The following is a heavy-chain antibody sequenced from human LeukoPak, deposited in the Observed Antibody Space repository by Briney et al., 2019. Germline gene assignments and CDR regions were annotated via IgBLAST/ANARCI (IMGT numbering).Heavy chain of an antibody. CDR3: ARVRLGIWGAFDI. V-gene: IGHV1-2*02. D-gene: IGHD7-27*01. Sequence: ASVKVSCKASGYTFTGYYMHWVRQAPGQGLEWMGWINPNSGGTNYAQKFQGRVTMTRDTSISTAYMELSRLRSDDTAVYYCARVRLGIWGAFDIWGQGQWSPSLQ. CDR1: GYTFTGYY. J-gene: IGHJ3*02. CDR2: INPNSGGT.